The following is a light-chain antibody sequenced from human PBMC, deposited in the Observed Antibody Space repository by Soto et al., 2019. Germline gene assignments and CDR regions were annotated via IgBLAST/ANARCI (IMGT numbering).Light chain of an antibody. Sequence: QSALTQPASVSGSPGQSITISCTGTSSDVGGYNYVSWYQHHPGKAPKLMIYEVSKRPSGVPDRFSGSKSGNTASLTVSGLQAEDEANYYCSSYAGSNILVFGGGTKLTVL. CDR1: SSDVGGYNY. J-gene: IGLJ2*01. CDR2: EVS. V-gene: IGLV2-8*01. CDR3: SSYAGSNILV.